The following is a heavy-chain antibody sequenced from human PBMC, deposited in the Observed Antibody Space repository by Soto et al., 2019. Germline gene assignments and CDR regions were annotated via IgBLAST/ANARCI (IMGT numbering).Heavy chain of an antibody. J-gene: IGHJ4*02. V-gene: IGHV2-5*01. Sequence: SGPTLVNPTQTLTLTRTFSGFSLSTSGVGVGWIRQPPGKALEWLALIYWNDDKRYGPSLKSRLTITKDTSKNQVVLTMTNMDPVDTATYYCAHRLDYYDSSGYYSYLDYWGQGTLVTVSS. D-gene: IGHD3-22*01. CDR3: AHRLDYYDSSGYYSYLDY. CDR2: IYWNDDK. CDR1: GFSLSTSGVG.